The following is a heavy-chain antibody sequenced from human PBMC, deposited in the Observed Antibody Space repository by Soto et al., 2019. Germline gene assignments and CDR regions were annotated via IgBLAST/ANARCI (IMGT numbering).Heavy chain of an antibody. J-gene: IGHJ6*02. V-gene: IGHV5-10-1*01. CDR3: ARREVTTDYYYGMDV. D-gene: IGHD4-4*01. Sequence: GESLKISCKGSGYSFTSYWISWVRQMPGKGLEWMGRIDPSDSYTNYSPSFQGHVTISADKSISTAYLQWSSLKASDTAMYYCARREVTTDYYYGMDVWGQGTTVTVSS. CDR2: IDPSDSYT. CDR1: GYSFTSYW.